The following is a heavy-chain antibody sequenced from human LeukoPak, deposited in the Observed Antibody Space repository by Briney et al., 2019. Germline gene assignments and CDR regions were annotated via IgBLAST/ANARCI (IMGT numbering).Heavy chain of an antibody. CDR1: GFTVSNNY. V-gene: IGHV3-53*01. Sequence: GGSLRLSCAASGFTVSNNYMNWVRQAPGKGLEWVSIIYSGGATYYADSVEGRFTISRDNSKNTVYLQMNSLRAEDTAVYYCARGYYGSGSFQYDSWGQGTLVTVSS. CDR3: ARGYYGSGSFQYDS. D-gene: IGHD3-10*01. J-gene: IGHJ4*02. CDR2: IYSGGAT.